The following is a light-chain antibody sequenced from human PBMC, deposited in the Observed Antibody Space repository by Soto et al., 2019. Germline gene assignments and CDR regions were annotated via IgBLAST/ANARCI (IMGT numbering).Light chain of an antibody. Sequence: QSVLTQPPPGSGSPRPAVAIFCSGNGRDVGSYNRVSWYQQPPGTAPKLMIYEVSNRPSGVPDRFSGSKSGNTASLTISGLQAEDEADYYCSSFTSSSTYVFGTGTKVTVL. V-gene: IGLV2-18*02. J-gene: IGLJ1*01. CDR3: SSFTSSSTYV. CDR2: EVS. CDR1: GRDVGSYNR.